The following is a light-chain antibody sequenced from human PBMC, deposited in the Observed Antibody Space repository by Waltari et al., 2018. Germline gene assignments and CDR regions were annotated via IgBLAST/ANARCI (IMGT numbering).Light chain of an antibody. CDR2: RVS. CDR3: LQYNSYPRT. Sequence: DIQMTQSPSSLSASIGDRVTITCRASQGINDYLAWFQQRPGKAPKSLIYRVSSLQRGVPSKFSGRGSGTELTLTISSLQPEDFATYYCLQYNSYPRTFGQGTKVEIK. V-gene: IGKV1-16*02. CDR1: QGINDY. J-gene: IGKJ1*01.